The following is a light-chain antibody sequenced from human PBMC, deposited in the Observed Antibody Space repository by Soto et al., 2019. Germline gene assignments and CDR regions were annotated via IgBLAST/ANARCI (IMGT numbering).Light chain of an antibody. CDR1: SSNIGSNT. CDR3: AAWDDSLNGDV. CDR2: SNN. J-gene: IGLJ1*01. Sequence: QSVLTQPPSASGTPGQRVTISCSGSSSNIGSNTVNWYQQLPGMAPKLLIYSNNQRPSGVPDRFSGSKSGTSAPLAISGLQSEDEADYYCAAWDDSLNGDVFGTGTKLTVL. V-gene: IGLV1-44*01.